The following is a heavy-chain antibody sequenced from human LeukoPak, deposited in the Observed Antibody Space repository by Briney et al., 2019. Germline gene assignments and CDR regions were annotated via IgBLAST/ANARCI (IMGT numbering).Heavy chain of an antibody. D-gene: IGHD3-16*01. CDR3: AREIIGGAAVLDY. Sequence: GGSLRLSCAASGFSFGSYGLSWVRQAPGKGLQWISYISGYSGPAYYADSVEGRFTISRDNAKNSVFLQMNSVRAEDTAVYFCAREIIGGAAVLDYWGQGTLVTVSS. CDR2: ISGYSGPA. CDR1: GFSFGSYG. V-gene: IGHV3-48*04. J-gene: IGHJ4*02.